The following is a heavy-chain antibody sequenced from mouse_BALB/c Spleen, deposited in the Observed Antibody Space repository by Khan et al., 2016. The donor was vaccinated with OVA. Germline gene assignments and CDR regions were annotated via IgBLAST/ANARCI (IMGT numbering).Heavy chain of an antibody. CDR3: ARSTYRYAFVY. V-gene: IGHV3-8*02. Sequence: EVELVESGPSLVKPSQTLSLTCSVTGDSITTGYWNWIRKFPGNKLEYMGYIIYTGYTYYNPSLKSRISITRHNSNNQYYLQLNSVTNEDTAAYYCARSTYRYAFVYWGQGTLVTVSA. CDR1: GDSITTGY. D-gene: IGHD2-14*01. J-gene: IGHJ3*01. CDR2: IIYTGYT.